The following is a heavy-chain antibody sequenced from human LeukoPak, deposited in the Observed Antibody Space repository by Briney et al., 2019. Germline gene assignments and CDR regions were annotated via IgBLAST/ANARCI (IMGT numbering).Heavy chain of an antibody. J-gene: IGHJ4*02. Sequence: GESLKISCKGSGYSFTSYWIDWVRQMPGKGLEWMGIIYPGDSDTRYSPSFQGQATISADKSISTAYLQWSSLKASDTAMYYCATSEYSYGPRPLDYWGQGTLVTVSS. D-gene: IGHD5-18*01. CDR2: IYPGDSDT. V-gene: IGHV5-51*01. CDR1: GYSFTSYW. CDR3: ATSEYSYGPRPLDY.